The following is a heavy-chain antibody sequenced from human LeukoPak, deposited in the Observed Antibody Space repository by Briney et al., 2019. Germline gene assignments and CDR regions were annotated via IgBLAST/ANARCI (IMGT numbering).Heavy chain of an antibody. CDR2: IWYDGSNK. J-gene: IGHJ6*02. D-gene: IGHD6-13*01. V-gene: IGHV3-33*01. CDR1: GFTFSSYG. Sequence: PGGSLRLSCAASGFTFSSYGMHWVRPAPGKGRGWVTVIWYDGSNKYYADSVKGRFTISRDNSKKTLYLQMNSLRAEDPAVYYCARDPCIAAAGTCGMDVWGQGTTVTVSS. CDR3: ARDPCIAAAGTCGMDV.